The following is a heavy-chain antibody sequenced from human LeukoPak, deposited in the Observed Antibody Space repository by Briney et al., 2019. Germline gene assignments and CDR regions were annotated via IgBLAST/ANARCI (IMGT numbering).Heavy chain of an antibody. Sequence: GGSLRLSCAASGFTFSDYGMHWVRQAPGKGLEWVAVIWYDGSNKYYADSVKGRFTISRDNSKNTLYLQMNSLRAEDTAVYYCAGNYGPYYFDYWGQGTLVTVSS. CDR1: GFTFSDYG. CDR2: IWYDGSNK. V-gene: IGHV3-33*01. J-gene: IGHJ4*02. D-gene: IGHD3-10*01. CDR3: AGNYGPYYFDY.